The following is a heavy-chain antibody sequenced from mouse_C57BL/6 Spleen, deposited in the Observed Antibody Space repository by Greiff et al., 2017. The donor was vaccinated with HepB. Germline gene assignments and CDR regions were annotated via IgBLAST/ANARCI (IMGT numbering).Heavy chain of an antibody. J-gene: IGHJ2*01. V-gene: IGHV1-69*01. Sequence: VQLQQSGAELVMPGASVKLSCKASGYTFTSYWMHWVKQRPGQGLEWIGEIDPSDSYTNYNQKFKGKSTLTVDKSSSTAYMQLSSLTSEDSAVYYCAILPHFDYWGQGTTLTVSS. D-gene: IGHD1-1*01. CDR1: GYTFTSYW. CDR3: AILPHFDY. CDR2: IDPSDSYT.